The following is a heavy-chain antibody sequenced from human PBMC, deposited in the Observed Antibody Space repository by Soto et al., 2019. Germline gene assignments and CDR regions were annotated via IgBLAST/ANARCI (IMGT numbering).Heavy chain of an antibody. CDR3: AKATLDQSGWYGGYYFDY. CDR1: GFTFDDYA. D-gene: IGHD6-19*01. V-gene: IGHV3-9*01. Sequence: PGGSLRLSCAASGFTFDDYAMHWVRQAPGKGLEWVSGISWNSGSIGYADSSKGRFAISRENAKNTLYLQMNSLGAADTALEYCAKATLDQSGWYGGYYFDYWGQGTLVTVSS. J-gene: IGHJ4*02. CDR2: ISWNSGSI.